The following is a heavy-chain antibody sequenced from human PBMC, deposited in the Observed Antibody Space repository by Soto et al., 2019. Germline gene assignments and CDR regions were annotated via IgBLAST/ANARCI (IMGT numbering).Heavy chain of an antibody. CDR3: ARDGGYYDSGHYYYYGMDV. Sequence: GASVKVSCKASGGTFSSYAISWVRQAPGQGLEWMGGIIPIFGTANYAQKFQGRVTITADESTSTAYMELSSLRSEDTAVYYCARDGGYYDSGHYYYYGMDVWGQGTTVTVSS. V-gene: IGHV1-69*13. J-gene: IGHJ6*02. CDR2: IIPIFGTA. D-gene: IGHD3-22*01. CDR1: GGTFSSYA.